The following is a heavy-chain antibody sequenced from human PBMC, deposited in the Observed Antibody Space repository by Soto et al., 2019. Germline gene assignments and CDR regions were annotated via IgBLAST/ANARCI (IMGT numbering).Heavy chain of an antibody. CDR1: GGSISSGNYY. Sequence: QVQLQESGPGLVKPSQTLSLTCTVSGGSISSGNYYWSWIRQHPGKGLEWIGYIYYSGSTYYNPSIKSRVFISIDTSKNRFSLMLSSVTSADTAVYYCARGGHTSGWYNYYSGMDVWGQGTTVTVSS. CDR3: ARGGHTSGWYNYYSGMDV. V-gene: IGHV4-31*03. CDR2: IYYSGST. J-gene: IGHJ6*02. D-gene: IGHD6-19*01.